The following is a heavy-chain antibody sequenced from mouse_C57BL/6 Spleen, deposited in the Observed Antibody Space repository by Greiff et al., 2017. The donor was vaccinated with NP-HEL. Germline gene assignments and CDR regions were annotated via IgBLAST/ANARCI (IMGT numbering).Heavy chain of an antibody. Sequence: VQLQQSGPELVKPGASVKIPCKASGYTFTDYNMDWVKQSHGKSLEWIGDINPNNGGTIYNQKFKGKATLTVDKSSSTAYMELRSLTSEDTAVYYCARKSNYFYYFDYWGQGTTLTVSS. CDR1: GYTFTDYN. V-gene: IGHV1-18*01. D-gene: IGHD2-5*01. CDR2: INPNNGGT. J-gene: IGHJ2*01. CDR3: ARKSNYFYYFDY.